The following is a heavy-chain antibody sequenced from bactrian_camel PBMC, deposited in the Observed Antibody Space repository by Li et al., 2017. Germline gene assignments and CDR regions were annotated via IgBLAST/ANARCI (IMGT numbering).Heavy chain of an antibody. CDR1: GLTYC. Sequence: HVQLVESGGDTVQAGGSLKLSCAVSGLTYCLAWFRQATGKEREGVALLWSVDHSTYYLGSVKGRFNISLDVAKNTLYLQMNNLRPEDTAMYYCAAADRLGACGQNEYTYWGRGTQVTVS. CDR3: AAADRLGACGQNEYTY. V-gene: IGHV3S63*01. CDR2: LWSVDHST. J-gene: IGHJ4*01.